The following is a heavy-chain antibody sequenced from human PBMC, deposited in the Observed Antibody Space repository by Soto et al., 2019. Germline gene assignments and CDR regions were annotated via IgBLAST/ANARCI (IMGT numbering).Heavy chain of an antibody. CDR3: AGGGHVVVVTAALDY. J-gene: IGHJ4*02. CDR2: VNPSGGHT. CDR1: GDTFTDYY. D-gene: IGHD2-21*02. V-gene: IGHV1-46*01. Sequence: QVQLVQSGAEVKKPGASVKVSCKASGDTFTDYYIHWVRQAPGQGLEWMGTVNPSGGHTTYAQHFLASRTRTRDTATSTLCRELASLASEDTAVYYCAGGGHVVVVTAALDYWGQGTLVTVSS.